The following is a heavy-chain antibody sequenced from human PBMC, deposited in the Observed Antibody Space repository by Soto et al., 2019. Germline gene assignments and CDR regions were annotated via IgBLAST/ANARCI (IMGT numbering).Heavy chain of an antibody. CDR2: IYYSGST. V-gene: IGHV4-59*01. CDR1: GGSISSYY. CDR3: ARAGGLYSSSFDAFDI. Sequence: QVQLQESGPGLVKPSETLSLTCTVSGGSISSYYWSWIRQPPGKGLEWIGYIYYSGSTNYNPSLKSRVTTSVDTSKNQFSLKLSSVTAADTAVYYCARAGGLYSSSFDAFDIWGQGTMVTVSS. J-gene: IGHJ3*02. D-gene: IGHD6-13*01.